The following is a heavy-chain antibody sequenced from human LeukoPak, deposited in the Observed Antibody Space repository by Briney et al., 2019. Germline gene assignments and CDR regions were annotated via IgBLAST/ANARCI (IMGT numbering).Heavy chain of an antibody. J-gene: IGHJ4*02. D-gene: IGHD4-17*01. Sequence: ASVKVSCKASGGTFSSYAISWVRQAPGQGLEWMGGVIPIFGTANYAQKFQGRVTMTRDTSTSTVYMELSSLRSEDTAVYYCARDPTTVTTYYFDYWGQGTLVTVSS. V-gene: IGHV1-69*05. CDR2: VIPIFGTA. CDR1: GGTFSSYA. CDR3: ARDPTTVTTYYFDY.